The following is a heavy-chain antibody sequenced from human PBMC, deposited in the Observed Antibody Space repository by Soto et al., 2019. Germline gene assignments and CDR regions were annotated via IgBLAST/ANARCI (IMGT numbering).Heavy chain of an antibody. CDR3: ARAALGRDGFDY. CDR1: GFTFSSYW. V-gene: IGHV3-74*01. Sequence: GGSLRLSCAASGFTFSSYWMHWVRQAPGKGLVWVSRINSDGSSTSYADSVKGRFTISRDNAKNTLYLQMNSLRAEDTAVYYCARAALGRDGFDYWGQGTLVTVSS. D-gene: IGHD7-27*01. J-gene: IGHJ4*02. CDR2: INSDGSST.